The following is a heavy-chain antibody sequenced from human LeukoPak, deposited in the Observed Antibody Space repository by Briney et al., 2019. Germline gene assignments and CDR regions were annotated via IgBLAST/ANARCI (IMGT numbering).Heavy chain of an antibody. CDR2: ISSSGGST. CDR3: AKGFSTTGYYQFDY. CDR1: GFTFSTYV. Sequence: GGSLRLSCAASGFTFSTYVMSWVRQAPGKGLEWASTISSSGGSTYYADSVKGRFTISRDNSKNTLYLQMNSLSADDTAVYYCAKGFSTTGYYQFDYWGRGTLVTVSS. V-gene: IGHV3-23*01. J-gene: IGHJ4*02. D-gene: IGHD3-9*01.